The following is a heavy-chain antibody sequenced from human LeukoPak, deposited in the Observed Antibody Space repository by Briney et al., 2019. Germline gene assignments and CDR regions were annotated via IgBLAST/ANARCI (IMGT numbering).Heavy chain of an antibody. CDR3: ARWYTYYDFWSGYYQGYFDY. CDR1: GGSFSGYY. Sequence: PSETLSLTCAVYGGSFSGYYWGWIRQPPGKGLEWIGEINHSGSTNYNPSLKSRVTISVDTSKNQFSLKLSSVTAADTAVYYCARWYTYYDFWSGYYQGYFDYWGQGTLVTVSS. J-gene: IGHJ4*02. CDR2: INHSGST. D-gene: IGHD3-3*01. V-gene: IGHV4-34*01.